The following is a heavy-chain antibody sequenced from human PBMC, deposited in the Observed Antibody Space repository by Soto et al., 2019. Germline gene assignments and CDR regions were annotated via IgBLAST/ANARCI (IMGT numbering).Heavy chain of an antibody. CDR1: GYNFSSYA. CDR3: AIGEGLLWFGDNYYYYYMDV. D-gene: IGHD3-10*01. V-gene: IGHV1-3*01. J-gene: IGHJ6*03. CDR2: INAGSGNT. Sequence: GASVKVSCKASGYNFSSYAIHWVRQAPGQRLEWMGWINAGSGNTKYSQKFQGRVTITRDTSASTAYMELSSLRSEDTAVYYCAIGEGLLWFGDNYYYYYMDVWGKGTTVTVSS.